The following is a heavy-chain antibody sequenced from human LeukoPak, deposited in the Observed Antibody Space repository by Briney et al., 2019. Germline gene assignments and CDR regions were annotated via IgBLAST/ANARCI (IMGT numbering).Heavy chain of an antibody. D-gene: IGHD3-10*01. V-gene: IGHV1-18*01. CDR3: ARDSGYYGSGSYPGD. CDR1: GYTFTSYG. CDR2: ISAYNGNT. J-gene: IGHJ4*02. Sequence: ASVKVSCKASGYTFTSYGISWVRQAPGQGLEWMGWISAYNGNTNYAQKLRGRVTMTTDTSTSTAYMELRSLRSDDTAVYYCARDSGYYGSGSYPGDWGQGTLVTVSS.